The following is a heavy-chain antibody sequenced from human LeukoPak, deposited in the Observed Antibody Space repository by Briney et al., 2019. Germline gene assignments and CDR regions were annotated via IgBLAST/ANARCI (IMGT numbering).Heavy chain of an antibody. CDR2: IWYDGSNK. CDR3: ARATSGYADY. Sequence: PGTSLRLSCAASGFTFSGNCMHWVRQAPGKGLEGVAVIWYDGSNKYYADSVRGRFTISRDNSKNTLYLQMETLRAEETAVYYCARATSGYADYWGQGTMVTVSS. V-gene: IGHV3-33*01. CDR1: GFTFSGNC. J-gene: IGHJ4*02. D-gene: IGHD5-12*01.